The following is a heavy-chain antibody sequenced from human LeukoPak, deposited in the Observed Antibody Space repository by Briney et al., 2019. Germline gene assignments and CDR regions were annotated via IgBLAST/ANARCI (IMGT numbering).Heavy chain of an antibody. CDR3: ARAGGWAREDYKGDAFDI. V-gene: IGHV1-18*01. CDR2: ISTHNGNS. D-gene: IGHD6-19*01. Sequence: ASVKVSCKASGNTFTNYGISWVRQAPGQGLEWMGWISTHNGNSNYAQKLQDRVTMTTDTSTATAYLDLRNLRSDDTAVYYCARAGGWAREDYKGDAFDIWGQGTIVTVSS. J-gene: IGHJ3*02. CDR1: GNTFTNYG.